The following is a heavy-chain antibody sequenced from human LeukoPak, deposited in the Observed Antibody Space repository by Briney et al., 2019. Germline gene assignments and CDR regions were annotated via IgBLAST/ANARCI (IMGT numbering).Heavy chain of an antibody. CDR2: TNSDGSTT. V-gene: IGHV3-74*01. J-gene: IGHJ4*02. Sequence: GGSLRLSCAASGFTFSNYAMSWVRQAPGKGLVWVSRTNSDGSTTNYADSVKGRFTISRDNARNTLYLQMNSLKAEDTAVYYCVRSLVGATDYWGQGTLVTVSS. CDR3: VRSLVGATDY. D-gene: IGHD1-26*01. CDR1: GFTFSNYA.